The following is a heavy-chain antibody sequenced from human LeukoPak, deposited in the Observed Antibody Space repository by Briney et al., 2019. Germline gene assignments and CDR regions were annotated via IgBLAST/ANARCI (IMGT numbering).Heavy chain of an antibody. V-gene: IGHV1-46*01. J-gene: IGHJ4*02. CDR1: GYTFTSYY. D-gene: IGHD3-22*01. CDR3: ARVRSSGYQFDY. Sequence: ASVKVSCKASGYTFTSYYMHWVRQAPGQGLEWMGIINPSGGSTSYAQKFQGRVTMTRDTSTSTVYMELSSLRSEDTGVYYCARVRSSGYQFDYWGQGTLVTVSS. CDR2: INPSGGST.